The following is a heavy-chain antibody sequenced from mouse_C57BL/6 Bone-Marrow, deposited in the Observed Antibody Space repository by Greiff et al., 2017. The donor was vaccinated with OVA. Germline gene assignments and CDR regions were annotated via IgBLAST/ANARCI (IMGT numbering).Heavy chain of an antibody. V-gene: IGHV10-3*01. J-gene: IGHJ3*01. Sequence: EVQLVESGGGLVQPKGSLKLSCAASGFTFNTYAMHWVRQAPGKGLEWVARIRSKSSNYATYYADSVKDRFTISRDDSQSMLYLQMNNLKTEDTAMYYCVREEDGSSPAWFAYWGQGTLVTVSA. CDR3: VREEDGSSPAWFAY. D-gene: IGHD1-1*01. CDR2: IRSKSSNYAT. CDR1: GFTFNTYA.